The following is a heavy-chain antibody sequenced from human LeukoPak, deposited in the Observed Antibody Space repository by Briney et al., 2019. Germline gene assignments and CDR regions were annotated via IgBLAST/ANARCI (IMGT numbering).Heavy chain of an antibody. D-gene: IGHD1-1*01. CDR3: ARRQRGQTLLPDPFDY. Sequence: SETLSLTCTVSGGSISSSSYYWGWIRQPPGKGLEWIGSIYYSGSTYYNPSLKSRVTISVDTSKNQFSLKLSSVTAADTAVYYCARRQRGQTLLPDPFDYWGQGTLVTVSS. CDR2: IYYSGST. V-gene: IGHV4-39*01. J-gene: IGHJ4*02. CDR1: GGSISSSSYY.